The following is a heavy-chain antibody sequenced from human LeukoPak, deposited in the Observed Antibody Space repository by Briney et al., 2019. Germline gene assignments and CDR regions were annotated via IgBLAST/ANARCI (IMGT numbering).Heavy chain of an antibody. CDR3: ARCSGGSCYSRLRAWYFDL. CDR2: IGTAGDT. CDR1: GFTFSSYD. J-gene: IGHJ2*01. D-gene: IGHD2-15*01. V-gene: IGHV3-13*01. Sequence: RTGGSLRLSCAASGFTFSSYDMHWVRQATGKGLEWVSAIGTAGDTYYPGSVKGRFTISRENAKNSLYLQMNSLRAGDTAVYYCARCSGGSCYSRLRAWYFDLWGRGTLVTVSS.